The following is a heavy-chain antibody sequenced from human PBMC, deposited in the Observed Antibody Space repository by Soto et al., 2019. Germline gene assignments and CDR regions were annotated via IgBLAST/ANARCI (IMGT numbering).Heavy chain of an antibody. CDR1: GFTCSNSW. V-gene: IGHV3-7*01. Sequence: GGSLRLSCAASGFTCSNSWMNWVRQAPGKGLEWVANIKEDGTAKYYLDSVKGRFTVSRDDVKNSLYLQMNSLRAEDTAMYYCTTDRGYLTFDYWGPGTLVTVSS. CDR3: TTDRGYLTFDY. J-gene: IGHJ4*02. CDR2: IKEDGTAK. D-gene: IGHD3-22*01.